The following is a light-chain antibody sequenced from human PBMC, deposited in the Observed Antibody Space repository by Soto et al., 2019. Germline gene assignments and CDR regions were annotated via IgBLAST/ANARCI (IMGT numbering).Light chain of an antibody. V-gene: IGLV2-14*01. CDR3: SSYTSISRYV. J-gene: IGLJ1*01. CDR1: SSDVGGYNY. Sequence: QSVLTQPASVSGSPGQSITISCTGTSSDVGGYNYVSWYQQHPGKAPKLMIYDVSNRPSGVSNRFSGSKSGNTASLTISGLQAEDEADYYCSSYTSISRYVFGTGTKVTVL. CDR2: DVS.